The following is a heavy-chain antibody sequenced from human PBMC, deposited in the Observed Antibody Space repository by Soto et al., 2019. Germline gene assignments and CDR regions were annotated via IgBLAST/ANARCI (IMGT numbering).Heavy chain of an antibody. CDR1: GFTFSSYA. V-gene: IGHV3-23*01. CDR2: ISGSAGST. D-gene: IGHD3-3*01. CDR3: AKDPILLITTIYFDY. J-gene: IGHJ4*02. Sequence: HPGGSLRLSCAASGFTFSSYAMSWVRQAPGKGLEWVSAISGSAGSTYYADSVKGRFTISRDNSKNTLYLQMNSLRAEDTAVYYCAKDPILLITTIYFDYWGQGTLVTVSS.